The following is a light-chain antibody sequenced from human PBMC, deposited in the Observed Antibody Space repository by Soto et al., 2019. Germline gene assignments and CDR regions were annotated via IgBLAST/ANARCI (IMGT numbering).Light chain of an antibody. V-gene: IGKV3-20*01. Sequence: EIVLTQSPAILSVSPGERATLSCRASQSVSSTYLAWYQQKPGQAPRLLIYGASSRATVIPDRFSGSGSGTDFTLTISRLEPEDFAVYYCQQYNNSLWTFGQGTKVDI. CDR3: QQYNNSLWT. CDR1: QSVSSTY. CDR2: GAS. J-gene: IGKJ1*01.